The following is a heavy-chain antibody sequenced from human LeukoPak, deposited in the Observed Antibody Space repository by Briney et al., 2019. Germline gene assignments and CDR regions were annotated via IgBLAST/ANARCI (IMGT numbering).Heavy chain of an antibody. V-gene: IGHV3-23*01. CDR2: ISGSGGST. CDR3: AKNREPLDY. Sequence: GGSLRLSCAASGFSFSSYGIHWVRQAPGKGLEWVSAISGSGGSTYYADSVKGRFTISRDNSKNTLYLQMNSLRAEDTAVYYCAKNREPLDYWGQGTLVTVSS. D-gene: IGHD1-26*01. J-gene: IGHJ4*02. CDR1: GFSFSSYG.